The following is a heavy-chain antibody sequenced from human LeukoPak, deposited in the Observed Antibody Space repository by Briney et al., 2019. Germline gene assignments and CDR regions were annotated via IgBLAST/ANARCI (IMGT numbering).Heavy chain of an antibody. D-gene: IGHD4-23*01. CDR2: ISSSSGTI. V-gene: IGHV3-48*01. CDR1: GFTFRSYN. Sequence: GGSLRLSCAASGFTFRSYNMNWVRQAPGKGLEWVSYISSSSGTIYYADSVKGRFTISRDNSKNTLYLQMNSLRAEDTAVYYCARAGDGGARLGAFDIWGQGTMVTVSS. J-gene: IGHJ3*02. CDR3: ARAGDGGARLGAFDI.